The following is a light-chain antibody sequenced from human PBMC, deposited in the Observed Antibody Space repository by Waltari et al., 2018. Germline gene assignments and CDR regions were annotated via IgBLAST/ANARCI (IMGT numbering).Light chain of an antibody. CDR2: YDN. CDR1: NIESKS. CDR3: QVWDANTDPGV. V-gene: IGLV3-21*01. Sequence: SYVLTQPPSVSVAPGETARITCGGNNIESKSVHWYRQRPGQAPVVVISYDNDRAGWIPGRFSGSNSGNTATLTSSRVEAGNEADYYCQVWDANTDPGVFGTGTEVTVL. J-gene: IGLJ1*01.